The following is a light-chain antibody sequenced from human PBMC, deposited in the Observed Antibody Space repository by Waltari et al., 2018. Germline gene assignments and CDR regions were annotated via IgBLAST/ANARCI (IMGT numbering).Light chain of an antibody. Sequence: DIEMTQSPASLSASVGERATIPCRASQSIGSNLSWYQQKPGKAPNLLIYGASSLPSGIPSRFSASGSGTYFTLTISSLQPEDFASYYCQQSYSSPRTFGQGTKVEVK. CDR2: GAS. J-gene: IGKJ1*01. CDR3: QQSYSSPRT. V-gene: IGKV1-39*01. CDR1: QSIGSN.